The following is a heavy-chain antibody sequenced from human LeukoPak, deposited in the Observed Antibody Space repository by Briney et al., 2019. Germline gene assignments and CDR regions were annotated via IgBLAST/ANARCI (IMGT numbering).Heavy chain of an antibody. CDR2: ISTSGGST. D-gene: IGHD3/OR15-3a*01. J-gene: IGHJ4*02. Sequence: PGGSLRLSCAASGFTFSNYDMIWVRQAPGKGLEWVSYISTSGGSTNYADSVKGRFTISRDNAKNSLYLQMNSLRAEDTALYYCARRTHVDYWGQGTLVTVSS. CDR3: ARRTHVDY. CDR1: GFTFSNYD. V-gene: IGHV3-48*03.